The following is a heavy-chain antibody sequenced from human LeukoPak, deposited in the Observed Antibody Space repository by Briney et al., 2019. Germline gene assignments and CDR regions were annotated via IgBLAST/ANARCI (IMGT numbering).Heavy chain of an antibody. V-gene: IGHV3-21*01. CDR3: ARLKTAMAVKGPFDY. CDR2: ISSSSSYI. Sequence: GGSLRLSCAASGFIFSSNWMSWVRQAPGKGLERVSSISSSSSYIYYADSVKGRFTISRDNAKNSLYLQMNSLRAEDTAVHYCARLKTAMAVKGPFDYWGQGTLVTVSS. D-gene: IGHD5-18*01. J-gene: IGHJ4*02. CDR1: GFIFSSNW.